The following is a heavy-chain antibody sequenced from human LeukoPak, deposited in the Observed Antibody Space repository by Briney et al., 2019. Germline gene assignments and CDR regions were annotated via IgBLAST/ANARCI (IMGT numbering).Heavy chain of an antibody. D-gene: IGHD3-10*01. Sequence: GGSLRLSCAASGFTFSSYDMHWVRQAPGKGLEWVAFIRYDGSNKYYADSVKGRFTISRDNSKNTLYLQMNSLRAEDTAVYYCAKDLYGSGSAFDYWGQGALVTVSS. CDR3: AKDLYGSGSAFDY. J-gene: IGHJ4*02. CDR2: IRYDGSNK. CDR1: GFTFSSYD. V-gene: IGHV3-30*02.